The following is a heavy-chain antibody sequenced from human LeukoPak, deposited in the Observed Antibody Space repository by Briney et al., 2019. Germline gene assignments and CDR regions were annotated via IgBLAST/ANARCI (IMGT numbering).Heavy chain of an antibody. CDR1: GYSFTGHY. D-gene: IGHD3-10*01. CDR3: ARNLWFGESSDAFDM. Sequence: ASVKVSCKASGYSFTGHYMHWVRQAPGQGLEWMGWINPKSGGTNYAQKFQGKVTMTRDTSISTAYMDMSSLRSDDTAVYYCARNLWFGESSDAFDMWGQGTMVTVSS. J-gene: IGHJ3*02. V-gene: IGHV1-2*02. CDR2: INPKSGGT.